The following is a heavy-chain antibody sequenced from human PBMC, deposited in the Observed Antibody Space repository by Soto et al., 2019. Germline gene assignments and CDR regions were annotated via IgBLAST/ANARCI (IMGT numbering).Heavy chain of an antibody. CDR2: IDYRGNP. CDR3: ARARKSGDHSLGLEH. Sequence: QVQLHQWGAGLLKPSQTPSLTCAVYGGSFSGLSWNWIRQSPGTGLQWIGEIDYRGNPNYNPSVRSRVTLSVDSSKNQFSLKISSVTAADTAVYFCARARKSGDHSLGLEHWGQGTLVSVSS. D-gene: IGHD5-12*01. V-gene: IGHV4-34*01. CDR1: GGSFSGLS. J-gene: IGHJ1*01.